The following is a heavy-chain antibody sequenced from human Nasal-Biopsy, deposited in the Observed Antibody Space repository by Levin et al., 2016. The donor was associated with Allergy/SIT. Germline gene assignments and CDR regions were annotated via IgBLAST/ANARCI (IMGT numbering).Heavy chain of an antibody. CDR1: GITFKNYA. J-gene: IGHJ6*02. Sequence: GESLKISCEASGITFKNYAMHWVRQAPGEGLEWVAHISFDGSDQNYPDSVKGRFTVSRDNSRNTLYLQLDSLRGEDTAIYYCARQFSYGTDVWGQGTTVTVS. D-gene: IGHD1-1*01. CDR3: ARQFSYGTDV. V-gene: IGHV3-30*04. CDR2: ISFDGSDQ.